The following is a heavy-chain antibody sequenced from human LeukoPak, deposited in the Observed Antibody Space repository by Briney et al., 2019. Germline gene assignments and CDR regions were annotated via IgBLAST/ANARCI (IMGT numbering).Heavy chain of an antibody. D-gene: IGHD2-15*01. CDR1: GITFRDHW. V-gene: IGHV3-21*01. CDR3: ARAATGYCSGGSCYFDY. J-gene: IGHJ4*02. Sequence: GGSLRLSCAASGITFRDHWMNWVRQAPGKGLEWVSSISSSSSYIYYADSVKGRFTISRDNAKNSLYLQMNSLRAEDTAVYYCARAATGYCSGGSCYFDYWGQGTLVTVSS. CDR2: ISSSSSYI.